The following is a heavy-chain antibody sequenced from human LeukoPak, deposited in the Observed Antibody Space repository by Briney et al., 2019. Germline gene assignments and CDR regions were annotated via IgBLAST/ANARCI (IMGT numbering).Heavy chain of an antibody. Sequence: PGGSLRLSCAASGFTFSSYAMHWVRQAPGKGLEWVANIKQDGSEKYYVDSVKGRFTISRDNAKNSLYLQMNSLRAEDTAVYYCAREEVYDYVWGSYRLNRYFDYWGQGTLVTVSS. J-gene: IGHJ4*02. D-gene: IGHD3-16*02. V-gene: IGHV3-7*03. CDR1: GFTFSSYA. CDR2: IKQDGSEK. CDR3: AREEVYDYVWGSYRLNRYFDY.